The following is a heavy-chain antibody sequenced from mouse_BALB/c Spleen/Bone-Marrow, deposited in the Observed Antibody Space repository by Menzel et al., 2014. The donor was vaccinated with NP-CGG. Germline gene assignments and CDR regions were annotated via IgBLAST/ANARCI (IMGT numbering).Heavy chain of an antibody. D-gene: IGHD1-1*01. CDR1: GYTFTDYY. V-gene: IGHV1-76*01. CDR2: IYPGSGNT. Sequence: VQLQQSGAELARPGASVKLSCKASGYTFTDYYINWVKQRTGQGLEWIGEIYPGSGNTYYNEKFKGKATLTADKSSSTAYMPLSSLTSEDCAVYFCAFCGSSYAWFAYWGQGTLVTVSA. CDR3: AFCGSSYAWFAY. J-gene: IGHJ3*01.